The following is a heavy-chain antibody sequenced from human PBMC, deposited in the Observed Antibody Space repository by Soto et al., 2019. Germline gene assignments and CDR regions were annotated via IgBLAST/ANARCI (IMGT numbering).Heavy chain of an antibody. V-gene: IGHV1-2*04. CDR3: ARGDSTDCSNGVCSFFYNHDMDV. CDR2: INPKSGGT. Sequence: GASVKVSYKASAYSFTDHHIHWVRPAPGQGLEWLGRINPKSGGTSTAQKFQGWVTMTTDTSISTASMELTRLTSDDTAIYYCARGDSTDCSNGVCSFFYNHDMDVWGQGTTVTVSS. J-gene: IGHJ6*02. CDR1: AYSFTDHH. D-gene: IGHD2-8*01.